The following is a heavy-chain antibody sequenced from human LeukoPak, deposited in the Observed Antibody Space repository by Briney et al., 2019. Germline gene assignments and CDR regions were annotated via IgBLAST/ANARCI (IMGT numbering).Heavy chain of an antibody. D-gene: IGHD4-17*01. CDR2: IYYSGST. Sequence: SQILSLTCIVSGGSISSGGYSWSWIRQPPGKGLEWIGYIYYSGSTYYNPSLKSRVTISVDTSKNQFSLKLSSVTAADTAVYYCARDPDYGDYSGAFDIWGQGTMVTVSS. CDR3: ARDPDYGDYSGAFDI. J-gene: IGHJ3*02. V-gene: IGHV4-31*03. CDR1: GGSISSGGYS.